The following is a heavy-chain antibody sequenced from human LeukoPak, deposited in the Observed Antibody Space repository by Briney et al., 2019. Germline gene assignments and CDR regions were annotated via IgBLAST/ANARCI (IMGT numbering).Heavy chain of an antibody. D-gene: IGHD4-23*01. J-gene: IGHJ4*02. CDR2: IGTAGDT. CDR3: ARGHDYGGFDY. Sequence: GGSLRLSCAATGFTFSSYDMHWVRQATGKGLEWVSAIGTAGDTYYPGSVKGRFTISRENAKNSLYLQMNSLRAGDTAVYYCARGHDYGGFDYWGQGTLVTVSS. V-gene: IGHV3-13*01. CDR1: GFTFSSYD.